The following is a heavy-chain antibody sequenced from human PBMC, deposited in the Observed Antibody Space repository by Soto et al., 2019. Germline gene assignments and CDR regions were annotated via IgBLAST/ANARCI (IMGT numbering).Heavy chain of an antibody. CDR2: IYHSGST. CDR1: GGSISSSNW. V-gene: IGHV4-4*02. CDR3: ARAPTVDTAMVN. Sequence: TSETLSLTCAVSGGSISSSNWWSWVRQPPGKGLEWIGEIYHSGSTNYNPSLKSRVTISVDKSKNQFSLKLSSVTAADTAVYYCARAPTVDTAMVNWGQGTLVTVSS. J-gene: IGHJ4*02. D-gene: IGHD5-18*01.